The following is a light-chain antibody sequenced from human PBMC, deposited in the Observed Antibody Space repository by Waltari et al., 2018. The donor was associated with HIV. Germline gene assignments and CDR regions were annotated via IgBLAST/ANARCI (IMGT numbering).Light chain of an antibody. V-gene: IGLV1-47*01. Sequence: QSVLTQPPSASGTPGQRVTISCSGSSSNIRNSNVYWYQQVPGTAPKLIIHRNHQRPSGVPDRFSGSKSGTSASLAISGLRSEDEADYYCAAWDDSLDGPVVFGGGTKLTVV. CDR2: RNH. CDR3: AAWDDSLDGPVV. CDR1: SSNIRNSN. J-gene: IGLJ2*01.